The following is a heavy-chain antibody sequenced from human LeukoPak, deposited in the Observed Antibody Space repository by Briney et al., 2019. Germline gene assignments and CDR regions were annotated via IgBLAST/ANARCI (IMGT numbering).Heavy chain of an antibody. CDR1: GGSINNYY. CDR3: ARHSGGYIYGPFDY. V-gene: IGHV4-59*08. J-gene: IGHJ4*02. D-gene: IGHD5-18*01. CDR2: IYYSGSA. Sequence: SETLSLTCTVSGGSINNYYWSWIRQPPGKGLEWVGYIYYSGSANYNPSLMGRLTTSVDTLKNQFSLKLNSVTAADTAVYYCARHSGGYIYGPFDYWGQGTLVTVSS.